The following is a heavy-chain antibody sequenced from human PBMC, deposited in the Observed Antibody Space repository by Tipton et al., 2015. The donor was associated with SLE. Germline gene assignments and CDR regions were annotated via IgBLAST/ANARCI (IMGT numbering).Heavy chain of an antibody. D-gene: IGHD3-10*01. CDR2: IYSSGST. J-gene: IGHJ4*02. V-gene: IGHV4-59*01. Sequence: TLSLTCTVSGGSISSYYWSWIRQPPGEGLEWIGYIYSSGSTNYNPSLKSRVSMSVDTSKNQFSLRLSSVTAADTAVYYCAKTRGSGNYYYFDYWGQGTLVTVSS. CDR1: GGSISSYY. CDR3: AKTRGSGNYYYFDY.